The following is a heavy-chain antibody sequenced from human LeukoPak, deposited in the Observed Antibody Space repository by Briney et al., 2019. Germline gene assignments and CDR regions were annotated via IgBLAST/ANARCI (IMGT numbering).Heavy chain of an antibody. CDR1: GFTFSSYG. CDR2: ISYDGSKT. Sequence: GGSLRLSCAASGFTFSSYGMHWVRQAPGKGLEWVAVISYDGSKTYYADSVKGRFTISRDNSKNTLYLQMNSQRAEDTAVYYCAKVGDYFMPDYWGQGTLVTVSS. V-gene: IGHV3-30*18. CDR3: AKVGDYFMPDY. J-gene: IGHJ4*02. D-gene: IGHD3-10*01.